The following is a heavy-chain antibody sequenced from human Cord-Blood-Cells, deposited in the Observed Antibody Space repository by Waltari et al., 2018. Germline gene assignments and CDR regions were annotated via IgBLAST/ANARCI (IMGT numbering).Heavy chain of an antibody. CDR2: MNPNSGNT. CDR1: GYTFTSYD. D-gene: IGHD3-22*01. J-gene: IGHJ5*02. V-gene: IGHV1-8*01. Sequence: VQLVQSGAEVKKPGASVKVSCKASGYTFTSYDINWVRQATGQGLEWMGWMNPNSGNTGYAQKSQGRVTMTRNTSRGTAYMGLSSVRSEDTAVYYCARGGGWGSSGYYYWFDPWGQGTLVTVSS. CDR3: ARGGGWGSSGYYYWFDP.